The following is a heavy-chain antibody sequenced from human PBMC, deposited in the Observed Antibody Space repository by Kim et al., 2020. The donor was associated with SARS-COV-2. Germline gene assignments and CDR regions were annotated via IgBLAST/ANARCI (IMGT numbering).Heavy chain of an antibody. CDR1: GGSISSSSYY. V-gene: IGHV4-39*01. D-gene: IGHD3-22*01. J-gene: IGHJ1*01. CDR3: ASVPNTGSSGYYFLGSQH. Sequence: SETLSLTCTVSGGSISSSSYYWGWIRQPPGKGLEWIGSIYYSGSTYYNPSLKSRVTISVDTSKNQFSLKLSSVTAADTAVYYCASVPNTGSSGYYFLGSQHWGQGTLVTVSS. CDR2: IYYSGST.